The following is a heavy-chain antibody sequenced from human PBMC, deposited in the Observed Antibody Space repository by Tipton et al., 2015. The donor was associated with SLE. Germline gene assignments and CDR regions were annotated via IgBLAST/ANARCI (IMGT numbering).Heavy chain of an antibody. CDR1: GGSISSYY. D-gene: IGHD3-10*01. J-gene: IGHJ3*02. V-gene: IGHV4-59*01. Sequence: TLSLTCAVSGGSISSYYWSWFRQPPGKGLEWIGYIYYSGSTNYNPSLKSRVTISVDTSKNQFSLKLSSVTAADTAVYYCAEGVLPWAAFDIWGQGTMVTVSS. CDR3: AEGVLPWAAFDI. CDR2: IYYSGST.